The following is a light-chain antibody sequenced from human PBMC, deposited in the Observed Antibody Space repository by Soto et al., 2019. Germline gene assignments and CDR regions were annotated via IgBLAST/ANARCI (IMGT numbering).Light chain of an antibody. Sequence: DIQMTQSPSSLSGSVGDRFTISCRASQSISTYLNWYQQKPGTAPRLLIYSASSVKTGVPPRFSGSGSGRDFTLTISSLRPEDIATYFCQQSYTSPQWTFDQGTKVDIK. V-gene: IGKV1-39*01. CDR2: SAS. CDR1: QSISTY. CDR3: QQSYTSPQWT. J-gene: IGKJ1*01.